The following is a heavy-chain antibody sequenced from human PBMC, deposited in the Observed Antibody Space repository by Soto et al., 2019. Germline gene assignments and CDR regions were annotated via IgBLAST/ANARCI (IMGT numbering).Heavy chain of an antibody. CDR1: GFTFSSYA. Sequence: SGGSLRLSCAASGFTFSSYAMSWVRQAPGKGLEWVSAISGSGGSTYYAGSVKGRFTISRDNSKNTLYLQMNSLRAEDTAVYYCAYSSTPFDYWGQGTLVTVSS. CDR3: AYSSTPFDY. D-gene: IGHD6-13*01. CDR2: ISGSGGST. J-gene: IGHJ4*02. V-gene: IGHV3-23*01.